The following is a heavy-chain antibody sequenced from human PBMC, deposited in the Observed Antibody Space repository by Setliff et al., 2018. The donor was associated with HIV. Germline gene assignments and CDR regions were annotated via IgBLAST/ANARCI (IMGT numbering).Heavy chain of an antibody. J-gene: IGHJ4*02. CDR3: ARPLMQDWGRVFDF. V-gene: IGHV3-7*01. Sequence: PGESLKISCAASGFTFSSYWMNWVRQSPGKGLEWVASIKQDGRVKKYVDSVKGRFTFSRDNAMNSLYLQMNNLRAEDTAVYYCARPLMQDWGRVFDFWGQGTLVTVSS. D-gene: IGHD3-16*01. CDR1: GFTFSSYW. CDR2: IKQDGRVK.